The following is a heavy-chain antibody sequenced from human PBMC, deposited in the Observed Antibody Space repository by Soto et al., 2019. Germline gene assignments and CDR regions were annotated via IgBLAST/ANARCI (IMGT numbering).Heavy chain of an antibody. CDR2: INPGNGNT. CDR3: ARDYYDVGSGSSSSHYGMEI. D-gene: IGHD3-3*01. Sequence: ASVKVSCKASGYTFTTYAMNWVRQAPGQRLEWMGWINPGNGNTKYSPTFRGRVTITRDTSASTTYMELCGLKSEDTALYSCARDYYDVGSGSSSSHYGMEIWEQETTGSVSS. V-gene: IGHV1-3*01. J-gene: IGHJ6*01. CDR1: GYTFTTYA.